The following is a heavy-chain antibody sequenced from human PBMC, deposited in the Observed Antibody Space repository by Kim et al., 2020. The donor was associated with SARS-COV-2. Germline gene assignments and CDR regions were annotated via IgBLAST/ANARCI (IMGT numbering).Heavy chain of an antibody. J-gene: IGHJ4*02. CDR3: ARHGGYSGYDLDY. CDR1: GGSISSYY. V-gene: IGHV4-59*08. CDR2: IYYSGST. D-gene: IGHD5-12*01. Sequence: SETLSLTCTVSGGSISSYYWSWIRQPPGKGLEWIGYIYYSGSTNYNPSLKSRVTISVDTSKNQFSLKLSSVTAADTAVYYCARHGGYSGYDLDYWGQGTLVTVSS.